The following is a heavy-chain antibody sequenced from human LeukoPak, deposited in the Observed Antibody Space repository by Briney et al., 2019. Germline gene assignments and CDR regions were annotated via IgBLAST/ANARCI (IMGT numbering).Heavy chain of an antibody. CDR3: ARYNYGGNYDY. D-gene: IGHD4-23*01. Sequence: GGSLRLSCAASGFAVSSNFMSWVRQAPGKGLEWVSVIYTGGSTYYADSVKGRFTISRDESKNTLYLQMNSLRAEDTAVYYCARYNYGGNYDYWGQGTLVTVSS. V-gene: IGHV3-53*01. CDR2: IYTGGST. J-gene: IGHJ4*02. CDR1: GFAVSSNF.